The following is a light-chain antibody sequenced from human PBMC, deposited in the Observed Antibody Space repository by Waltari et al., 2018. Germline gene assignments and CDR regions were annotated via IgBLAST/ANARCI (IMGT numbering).Light chain of an antibody. J-gene: IGLJ2*01. V-gene: IGLV2-8*01. CDR1: SSDVGGYNY. CDR2: EVS. Sequence: QSALTQPPSASGSPGQSVTISCTGTSSDVGGYNYVSWYHQRPGKAPKLMIYEVSQRPSGVPDRFSASKSGNTASLTVSGLQAEDEADYYCSSYAGSNNLVFGGGTKLTVL. CDR3: SSYAGSNNLV.